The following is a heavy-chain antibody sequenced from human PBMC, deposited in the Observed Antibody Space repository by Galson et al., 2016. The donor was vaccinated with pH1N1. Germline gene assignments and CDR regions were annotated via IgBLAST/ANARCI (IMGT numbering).Heavy chain of an antibody. Sequence: ETLSLTCTVSGCSISSSSYYWDWIRQPPGKGLEWIGSIYYSGSTYYNPSLKSRVTISVDTSKNQFSLKLSSVTAADTAVYYCARRGIGEFLYYFDSWGQGTLVTVSS. CDR3: ARRGIGEFLYYFDS. D-gene: IGHD3-10*01. CDR2: IYYSGST. CDR1: GCSISSSSYY. V-gene: IGHV4-39*01. J-gene: IGHJ4*02.